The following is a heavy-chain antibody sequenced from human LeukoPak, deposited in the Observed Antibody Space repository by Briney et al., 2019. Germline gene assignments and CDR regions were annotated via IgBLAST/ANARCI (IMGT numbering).Heavy chain of an antibody. Sequence: ASAKVSCKGDTLTDYQVHWVRQAPGPRLEGMGWINPSNGEPHYADKSQGRVTMTRDTSLSMAYMELNRLRSDDTAVYYCATMRGFLPPTYVFLMDVWGQGTTVTVSS. J-gene: IGHJ6*02. CDR2: INPSNGEP. D-gene: IGHD3-10*02. CDR1: DTLTDYQ. V-gene: IGHV1-2*07. CDR3: ATMRGFLPPTYVFLMDV.